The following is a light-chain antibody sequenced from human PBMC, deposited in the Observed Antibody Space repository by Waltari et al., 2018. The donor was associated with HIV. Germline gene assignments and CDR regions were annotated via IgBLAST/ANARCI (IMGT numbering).Light chain of an antibody. V-gene: IGLV1-47*01. J-gene: IGLJ3*02. CDR1: SSNIGRNY. Sequence: QSVLTQPPSASGTPGQRVTISCSGSSSNIGRNYIYWYQQLPGTAPKLLNYGNNQRPSGFPDRFSGSKSGTSASLAISGLRSEDEADYYCAAWDDTLSGRVFGGGTKLTVL. CDR3: AAWDDTLSGRV. CDR2: GNN.